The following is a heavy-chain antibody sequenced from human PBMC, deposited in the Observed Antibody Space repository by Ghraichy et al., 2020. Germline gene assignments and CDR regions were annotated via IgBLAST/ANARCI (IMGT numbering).Heavy chain of an antibody. D-gene: IGHD1-26*01. CDR2: ISSSSSTI. Sequence: GESPNISCAASGFTFSSYSMNWVRQAPGKGLEWVSYISSSSSTIYYADSVKGRFTISRDNAKNSLYLQMNSLRDEDTAVYYCARGQGSYRSGVDFDYWGQGTLVTVSS. CDR3: ARGQGSYRSGVDFDY. CDR1: GFTFSSYS. V-gene: IGHV3-48*02. J-gene: IGHJ4*02.